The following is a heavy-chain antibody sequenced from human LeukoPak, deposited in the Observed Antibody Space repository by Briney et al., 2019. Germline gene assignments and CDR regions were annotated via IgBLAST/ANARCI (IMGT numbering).Heavy chain of an antibody. Sequence: ASVTLSRKASGYTFTSYAIHWVRQAPGHRLEWMGWISAGNGNTKYSQNFQGRVTFISNTSATTAFMELSSLRSEDAAVYYCARDSGSGNNDYWGQGTLVTVSS. CDR3: ARDSGSGNNDY. D-gene: IGHD1-26*01. CDR2: ISAGNGNT. CDR1: GYTFTSYA. J-gene: IGHJ4*02. V-gene: IGHV1-3*01.